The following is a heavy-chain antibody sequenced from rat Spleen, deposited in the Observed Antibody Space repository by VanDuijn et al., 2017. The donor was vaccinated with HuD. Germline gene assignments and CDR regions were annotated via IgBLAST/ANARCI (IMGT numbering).Heavy chain of an antibody. Sequence: QVQLKESGPGLVQPSQTLSLTCTVSGFSLISYTVSWVRQPPGKGLEWMAGLWGDGSTDYNSTLKSRLSISRDTSKSQVFLKMNSLQTDDTAIYSFTSSYGGYSQHWFAYWGQGTLVTVSS. D-gene: IGHD1-11*01. CDR3: TSSYGGYSQHWFAY. V-gene: IGHV2-15*01. J-gene: IGHJ3*01. CDR2: LWGDGST. CDR1: GFSLISYT.